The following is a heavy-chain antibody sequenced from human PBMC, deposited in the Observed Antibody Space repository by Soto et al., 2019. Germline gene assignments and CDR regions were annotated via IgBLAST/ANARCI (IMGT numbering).Heavy chain of an antibody. CDR2: IYWDDDK. D-gene: IGHD5-18*01. CDR1: GFSLSTGGVR. J-gene: IGHJ4*02. Sequence: QITLKESGPTLVKPTQTLTLACTFSGFSLSTGGVRVGWIRQPPGKALEWLALIYWDDDKRYSPSLKSRLTITKDTSKNQVVLTMTNMDPVDTATYYCAHSPLQDTAMVTATFDYWGQGTLVTVSS. CDR3: AHSPLQDTAMVTATFDY. V-gene: IGHV2-5*02.